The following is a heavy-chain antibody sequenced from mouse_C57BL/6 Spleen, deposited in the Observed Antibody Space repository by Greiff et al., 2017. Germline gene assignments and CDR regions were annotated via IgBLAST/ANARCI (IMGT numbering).Heavy chain of an antibody. CDR3: TRTDYEAY. D-gene: IGHD2-4*01. CDR2: IDSENGDT. J-gene: IGHJ2*01. Sequence: VQLQQSGAELVRPGASVKLSCTASGFNIKDDYMHWVQQRPEQGLEWIGWIDSENGDTEYASKFQGKATIPADTSSNTAYLQLSGLTSEDTAVYYCTRTDYEAYWGQGTTLTVSS. CDR1: GFNIKDDY. V-gene: IGHV14-4*01.